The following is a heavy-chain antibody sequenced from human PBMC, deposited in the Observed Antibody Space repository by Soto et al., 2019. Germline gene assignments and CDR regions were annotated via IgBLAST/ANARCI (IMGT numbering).Heavy chain of an antibody. Sequence: ASVKVSCKASGYTFTSYAMHWVRQAPGQRLEWMGWINAGNGNTKYSQKFQGRVTITRDTSASTAYMELSSLRSEDTAVFYYARSPSMVPFDYWGQGTLVTVSS. V-gene: IGHV1-3*01. J-gene: IGHJ4*02. CDR2: INAGNGNT. CDR1: GYTFTSYA. CDR3: ARSPSMVPFDY. D-gene: IGHD3-10*01.